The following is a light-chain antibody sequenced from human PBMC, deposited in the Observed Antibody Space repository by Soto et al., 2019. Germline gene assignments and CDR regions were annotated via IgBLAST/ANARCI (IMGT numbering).Light chain of an antibody. Sequence: QSVLTQPRSVSGSPGQSGTISCTGTSSDFGSYNRVSWYQRPPGTGPKLAIYEVSSRPSGIPDRFSGSKSGNTASLTSSGLQAEDEGEYYCSFYTTYSTYGFGTGSKVTV. J-gene: IGLJ1*01. CDR2: EVS. V-gene: IGLV2-18*01. CDR1: SSDFGSYNR. CDR3: SFYTTYSTYG.